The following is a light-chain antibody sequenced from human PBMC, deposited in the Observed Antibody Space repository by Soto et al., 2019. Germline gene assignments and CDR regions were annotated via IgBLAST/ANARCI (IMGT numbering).Light chain of an antibody. Sequence: VMTQSPATLSVSPGERATLSCRASQNVGGSLAWYQQRPGQAPRLLIYGASTRATGIPDRFSGSGSGTEFTLTISSLQSEDFAVYHCQQYYNWPPITFGQGTRLEIK. V-gene: IGKV3-15*01. CDR3: QQYYNWPPIT. CDR2: GAS. J-gene: IGKJ5*01. CDR1: QNVGGS.